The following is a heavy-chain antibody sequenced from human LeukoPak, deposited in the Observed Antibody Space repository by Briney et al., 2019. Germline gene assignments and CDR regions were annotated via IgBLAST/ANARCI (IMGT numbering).Heavy chain of an antibody. CDR2: IYFSGST. D-gene: IGHD5-18*01. V-gene: IGHV4-59*01. CDR3: ARGRGSYGPYYFDY. CDR1: GGSISSYY. Sequence: SETLSLTCTVSGGSISSYYWSWIRQPPGKGLEWIGYIYFSGSTNYNPSLKSRVIISVDTSKNQYSLMLSSVTAADTAVYYCARGRGSYGPYYFDYWGQGALVTVSS. J-gene: IGHJ4*02.